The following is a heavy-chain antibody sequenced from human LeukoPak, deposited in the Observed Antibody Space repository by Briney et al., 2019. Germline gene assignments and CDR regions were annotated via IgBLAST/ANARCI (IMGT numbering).Heavy chain of an antibody. CDR2: IYYTGST. CDR3: ARSTRSSALRT. CDR1: GVSISSHY. J-gene: IGHJ4*02. V-gene: IGHV4-59*11. D-gene: IGHD3-10*01. Sequence: SETLSLTCTVSGVSISSHYWSWIRHPPGKGLEWIGYIYYTGSTNYNPSLKSRITISVDRSKNQFSLKLRSVTAADTAVYYCARSTRSSALRTWGQGTLVTVSS.